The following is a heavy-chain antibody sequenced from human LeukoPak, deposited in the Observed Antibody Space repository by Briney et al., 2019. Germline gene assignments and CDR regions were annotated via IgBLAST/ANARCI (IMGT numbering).Heavy chain of an antibody. CDR1: GFTFRSYI. CDR2: ISSSSSYI. J-gene: IGHJ4*02. CDR3: ARTRHYYDSSGYYDY. D-gene: IGHD3-22*01. Sequence: GGSLRLSCAASGFTFRSYIMNWVRQAPGKGLEWVSSISSSSSYIYYADSVKGRFTISRDNAKNSLYLQMNSLRAEDTAVYYCARTRHYYDSSGYYDYWGQGTLVTVSS. V-gene: IGHV3-21*01.